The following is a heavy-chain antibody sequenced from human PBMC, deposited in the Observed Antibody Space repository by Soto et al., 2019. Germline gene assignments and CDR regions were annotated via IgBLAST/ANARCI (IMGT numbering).Heavy chain of an antibody. CDR1: GGSISSYY. CDR3: ARDKICLDTKWFDP. CDR2: IYYIFST. D-gene: IGHD3-10*02. V-gene: IGHV4-59*01. J-gene: IGHJ5*02. Sequence: SETLSLTCTVSGGSISSYYWIWIRQPPVNGLEFIGYIYYIFSTNYNPSLKSRFTISLYTSKNHFSLKLSSFTAADTAVYYCARDKICLDTKWFDPWGQGTLVTVSS.